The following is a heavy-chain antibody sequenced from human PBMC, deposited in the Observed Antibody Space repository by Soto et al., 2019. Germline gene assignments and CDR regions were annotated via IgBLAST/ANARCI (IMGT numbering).Heavy chain of an antibody. CDR1: GFTFSSYG. V-gene: IGHV3-33*01. CDR3: ARDWFCSSXSCPPAAGYYYYYGMDV. D-gene: IGHD2-2*01. Sequence: PGGSLRLSCAASGFTFSSYGMHWVRQAPGKGLEWVAVIWYDGSNKYYADSVKGRFTISRDNSKDTLYLQMNSLRAEDTAVYYCARDWFCSSXSCPPAAGYYYYYGMDVWGQGTTVTVSS. CDR2: IWYDGSNK. J-gene: IGHJ6*02.